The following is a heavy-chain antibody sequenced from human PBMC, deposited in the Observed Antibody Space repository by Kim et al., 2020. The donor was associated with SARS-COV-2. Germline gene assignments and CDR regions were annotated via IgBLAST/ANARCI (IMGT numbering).Heavy chain of an antibody. J-gene: IGHJ4*02. CDR2: IIPIFGTA. V-gene: IGHV1-69*13. D-gene: IGHD5-12*01. Sequence: SVKVSCKASGGTFSSYAISWVRQAPGQGLEWMGGIIPIFGTANYAQKFQGRVTITADESTSTAYMELSSLRSEDTAVYYCARARVGVWLQIQQFDYWGQGTLVTVSS. CDR3: ARARVGVWLQIQQFDY. CDR1: GGTFSSYA.